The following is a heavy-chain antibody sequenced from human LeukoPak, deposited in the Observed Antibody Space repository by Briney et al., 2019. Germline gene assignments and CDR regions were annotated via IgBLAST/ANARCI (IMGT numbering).Heavy chain of an antibody. CDR1: GFTFSTYA. Sequence: GGSLRLSCAASGFTFSTYAMHWVRQAPGKGLEWVAVVSNDAYNKYYADSVKGRFTISRDNSKNTLYLQMNSLRGEDTAVYYCARDFSGASRIDYWGQGTLVTVSS. D-gene: IGHD1-26*01. V-gene: IGHV3-30*04. CDR2: VSNDAYNK. CDR3: ARDFSGASRIDY. J-gene: IGHJ4*02.